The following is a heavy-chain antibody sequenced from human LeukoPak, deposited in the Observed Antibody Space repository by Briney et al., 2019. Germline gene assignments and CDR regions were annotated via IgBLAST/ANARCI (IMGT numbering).Heavy chain of an antibody. CDR3: ARDADDYGFDY. D-gene: IGHD4-17*01. Sequence: GRSLRLSCAASGFTFSSDAMHWVRQAPGKGLEWVSYISSSGSTIYYADSVKGRFTISRDNAKNSLYLQMNSLRAEDTAVYYCARDADDYGFDYWGQGTLVTVSP. J-gene: IGHJ4*02. CDR2: ISSSGSTI. CDR1: GFTFSSDA. V-gene: IGHV3-48*03.